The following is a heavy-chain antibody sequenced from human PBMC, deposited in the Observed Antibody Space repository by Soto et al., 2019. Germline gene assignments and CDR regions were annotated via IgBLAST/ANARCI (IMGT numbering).Heavy chain of an antibody. CDR3: AKRAFYGSGIPNYYGMDV. J-gene: IGHJ6*02. CDR1: GFTFSSYA. V-gene: IGHV3-23*01. CDR2: ISGSGGST. D-gene: IGHD3-10*01. Sequence: PGGSLRLSCAASGFTFSSYAMSWVRQAPGKGLEWVSAISGSGGSTYYADSVKGRFTISRDNSKNTLYLQMNSLRAEDTAVYYCAKRAFYGSGIPNYYGMDVCGQGTAVTVSS.